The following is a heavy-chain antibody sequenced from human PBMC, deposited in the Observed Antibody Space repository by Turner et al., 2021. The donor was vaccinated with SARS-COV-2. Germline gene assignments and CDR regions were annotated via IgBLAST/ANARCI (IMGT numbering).Heavy chain of an antibody. CDR2: NYSRGKN. Sequence: HVQLQESGPGLVKPAETLSLTCTVSGGSISSYYRRWIRQPPGKGLEGTGYNYSRGKNNFNPSLKRSVNIFVETSKYQFSLKPGSLTGAETAVYYWARWFDHWGQGTLVTVSS. CDR3: ARWFDH. J-gene: IGHJ5*02. V-gene: IGHV4-59*01. CDR1: GGSISSYY.